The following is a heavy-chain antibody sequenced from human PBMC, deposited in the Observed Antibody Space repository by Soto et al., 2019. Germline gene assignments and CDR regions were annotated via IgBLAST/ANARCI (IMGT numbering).Heavy chain of an antibody. CDR2: IYYNGNT. D-gene: IGHD2-2*03. V-gene: IGHV4-59*01. CDR3: ARDGYCSSTNCNDAFDI. Sequence: PSETLSLTCTVSGGSLSSYYWSWIRQPPGKGLEWIGYIYYNGNTNYNPSLKSRVIISVDTSKNQVSLNLISVTAADTAVYYCARDGYCSSTNCNDAFDIWGQGTMVTVSS. J-gene: IGHJ3*02. CDR1: GGSLSSYY.